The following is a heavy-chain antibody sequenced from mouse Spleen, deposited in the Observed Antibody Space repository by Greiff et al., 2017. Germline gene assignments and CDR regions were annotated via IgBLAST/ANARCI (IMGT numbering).Heavy chain of an antibody. D-gene: IGHD2-4*01. Sequence: QVQLQQPGAELVKPGASVKLSCKASGYTFTSYWMQWVKQRPGQGLEWIGEIDPSDSYTNYNQKFKGKATLTVDTSSSPAYMQLSSLTSEDSAVYYCARWGITRFAYWGQGTLVTVSA. CDR2: IDPSDSYT. V-gene: IGHV1-50*01. CDR1: GYTFTSYW. CDR3: ARWGITRFAY. J-gene: IGHJ3*01.